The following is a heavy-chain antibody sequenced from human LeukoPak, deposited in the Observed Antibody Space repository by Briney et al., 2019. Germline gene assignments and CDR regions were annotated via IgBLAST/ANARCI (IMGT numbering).Heavy chain of an antibody. CDR1: GYTLTELS. Sequence: ASVKVSCKVSGYTLTELSMHWVRQAPGKGLEWMGGFDPEDGETIYAQKFQGRVTMTEDTSTDTAYMELSSLRSEDTAVYYCATDRVGATSPRFSDRALDYWGQGTLVTVSS. D-gene: IGHD1-26*01. CDR3: ATDRVGATSPRFSDRALDY. J-gene: IGHJ4*02. CDR2: FDPEDGET. V-gene: IGHV1-24*01.